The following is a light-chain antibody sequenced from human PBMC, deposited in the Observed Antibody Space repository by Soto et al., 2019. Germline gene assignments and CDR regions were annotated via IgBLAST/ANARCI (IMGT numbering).Light chain of an antibody. CDR2: GNT. V-gene: IGLV1-40*01. Sequence: QSVLTQPPSVSGAPGQRVIISCSGSSSNIGAGYDVHWYQQLPGTAPKLLIYGNTNRPSGVPERFAGSKSGTSASLAITGLQAEDEADYYCQSHDTSLSGHVVFGGGTQLTVL. J-gene: IGLJ2*01. CDR1: SSNIGAGYD. CDR3: QSHDTSLSGHVV.